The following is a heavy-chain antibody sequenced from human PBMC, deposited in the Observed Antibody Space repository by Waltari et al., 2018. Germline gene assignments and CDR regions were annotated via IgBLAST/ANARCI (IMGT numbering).Heavy chain of an antibody. J-gene: IGHJ4*02. V-gene: IGHV3-23*01. CDR2: ISGSGGRT. D-gene: IGHD3-3*01. CDR3: AKRRPKDFWSGLRPYFDY. Sequence: EVQLLESGGGLVQPGGSLRLSCAASGFTFSSYAMSWVRQAPGKGLEWVSAISGSGGRTYYADSVKGRFTISRDNSKNTLYLQMNSLRAEDTAVYYCAKRRPKDFWSGLRPYFDYWGQGTLVTVSS. CDR1: GFTFSSYA.